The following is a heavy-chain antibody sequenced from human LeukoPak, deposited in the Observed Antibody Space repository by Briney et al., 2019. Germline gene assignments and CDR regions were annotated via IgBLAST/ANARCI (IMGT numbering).Heavy chain of an antibody. V-gene: IGHV3-21*01. J-gene: IGHJ5*02. Sequence: PGGSLRLSCAASGFTFSSYSMNWARQAPGKGLEWVSSISSSSSYIYYADSVKGRFTISRDNAKNSLYLQMNGLRAEDTAVYYCARDMYYYGSGRPHWFDPWGQGTLVTVSS. CDR3: ARDMYYYGSGRPHWFDP. CDR1: GFTFSSYS. CDR2: ISSSSSYI. D-gene: IGHD3-10*01.